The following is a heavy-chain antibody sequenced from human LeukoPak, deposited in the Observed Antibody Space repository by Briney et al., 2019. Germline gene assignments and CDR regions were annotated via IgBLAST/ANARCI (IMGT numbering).Heavy chain of an antibody. J-gene: IGHJ4*02. CDR2: ISYDGSNK. V-gene: IGHV3-30-3*01. Sequence: GGSLRLSCAASGFTFSSYAMHWVRQAPGKGLEWVAVISYDGSNKYYADSVKGRFTISRDNSKNTLYLQVNSLRAEDTAVYYCARGQIWSGYYQSRSQGIGYWGQGTLVTVSS. D-gene: IGHD3-3*01. CDR1: GFTFSSYA. CDR3: ARGQIWSGYYQSRSQGIGY.